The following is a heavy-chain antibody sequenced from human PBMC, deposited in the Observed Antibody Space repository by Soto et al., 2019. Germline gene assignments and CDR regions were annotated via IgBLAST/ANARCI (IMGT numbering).Heavy chain of an antibody. D-gene: IGHD3-22*01. J-gene: IGHJ4*02. CDR2: ISSSSSTI. CDR1: GFTFSSYS. Sequence: EVQLVESGGGLVQPGGSLRLSCAASGFTFSSYSMNWVRQAPGKGLEWVSYISSSSSTIYYADSVKGRFTISRDNAKNSLYLQMNSLRAAGTAVYYCARGAYYYDSSGASYWGQGTLVTVSS. CDR3: ARGAYYYDSSGASY. V-gene: IGHV3-48*01.